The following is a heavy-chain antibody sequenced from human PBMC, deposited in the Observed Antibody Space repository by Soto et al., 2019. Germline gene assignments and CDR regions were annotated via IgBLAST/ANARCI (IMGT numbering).Heavy chain of an antibody. Sequence: QVQLVESGGGVVQPGTSLRLSCAASGVTFSTSVMHWVRQAPGKGLEWVAGISHDGNGQHYPDSVKGRFSVSRDKWKNTLFVQMDSLRAGGMAVYYCTREHHSSGRAVTFHPWGQGTLVAVSS. D-gene: IGHD3-22*01. J-gene: IGHJ1*01. V-gene: IGHV3-30*05. CDR1: GVTFSTSV. CDR2: ISHDGNGQ. CDR3: TREHHSSGRAVTFHP.